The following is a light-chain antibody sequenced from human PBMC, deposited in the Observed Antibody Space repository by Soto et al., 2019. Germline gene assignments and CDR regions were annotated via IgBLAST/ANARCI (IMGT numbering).Light chain of an antibody. V-gene: IGLV1-40*01. J-gene: IGLJ2*01. CDR3: QSYDTSLGGHVV. CDR1: SSNIGAGYD. CDR2: VNN. Sequence: QAVVTQPPSVSGAPGQRVTISCTGSSSNIGAGYDVHWYQHLPGTAPKLLIYVNNDRPSGVPDRFSGSKSDTSASLAITGLQAEDEADYYCQSYDTSLGGHVVFGGGTKLTVL.